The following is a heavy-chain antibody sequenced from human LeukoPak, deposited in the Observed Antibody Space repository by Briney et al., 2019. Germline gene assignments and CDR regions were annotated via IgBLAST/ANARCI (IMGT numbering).Heavy chain of an antibody. CDR3: ARVVAVTGTPVYYMDV. V-gene: IGHV1-2*02. CDR1: GYMLTGYY. Sequence: ASVKVSCKASGYMLTGYYMHRVRQAPGQGLEWMGWINPNSGGTNYAQKFQGRVTMTRDTSISTAYMDLNRLRSDDTAVYYCARVVAVTGTPVYYMDVWGKGTTVTVSS. J-gene: IGHJ6*03. CDR2: INPNSGGT. D-gene: IGHD6-19*01.